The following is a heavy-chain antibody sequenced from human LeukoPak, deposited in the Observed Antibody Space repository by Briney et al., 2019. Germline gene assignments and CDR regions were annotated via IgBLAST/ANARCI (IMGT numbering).Heavy chain of an antibody. CDR2: INHSGST. CDR1: GVSFSGYY. Sequence: KPSETLSLTCAVYGVSFSGYYWSWIRQPPGKGLEWIGEINHSGSTKYNPSLKSRVTISVDTAKNQFSLKLSSVTGADTAVYYCARAEGYCSSTSCYGYWFDPWGQGTLVTVSS. J-gene: IGHJ5*02. V-gene: IGHV4-34*01. CDR3: ARAEGYCSSTSCYGYWFDP. D-gene: IGHD2-2*01.